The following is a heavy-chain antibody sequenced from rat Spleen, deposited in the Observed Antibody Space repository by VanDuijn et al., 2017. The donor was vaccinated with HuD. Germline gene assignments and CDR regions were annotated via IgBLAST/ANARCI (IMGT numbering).Heavy chain of an antibody. CDR1: GFSLSSHG. CDR3: ARWAYTTDGDLYYFDY. CDR2: LSSGANT. J-gene: IGHJ2*01. D-gene: IGHD1-6*01. V-gene: IGHV2S8*01. Sequence: QVQLKESGPGLVQPSQTLSLTCTVPGFSLSSHGVIWVRQPPGKGLEWIAALSSGANTPYNSVLKSRLSISRDTSKNQVFLKMNSLQPEDTAMYFCARWAYTTDGDLYYFDYWGQGVMVTVSS.